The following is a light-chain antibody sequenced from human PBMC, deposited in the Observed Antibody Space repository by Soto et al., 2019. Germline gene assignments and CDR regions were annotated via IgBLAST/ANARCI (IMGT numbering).Light chain of an antibody. CDR2: GAS. V-gene: IGKV1-12*01. CDR1: QDIHTW. J-gene: IGKJ3*01. CDR3: QQANSFPFT. Sequence: DMQMTQSPSSVSASLGDRVTITCRASQDIHTWLAWYQQKPGQAPKLLIYGASHLQCGVPSRFSGSGSGTDFTLTISSLQSEDFATYYCQQANSFPFTFGPGTKVDVK.